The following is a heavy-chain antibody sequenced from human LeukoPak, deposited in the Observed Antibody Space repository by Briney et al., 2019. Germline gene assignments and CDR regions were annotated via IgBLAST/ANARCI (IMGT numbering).Heavy chain of an antibody. CDR3: ARYGDYTNFDY. CDR1: GYTFTSYY. J-gene: IGHJ4*02. V-gene: IGHV1-46*01. Sequence: GDSVTVSCKASGYTFTSYYMHWVRQAPGQGLEWMGISNPSGGSTTYAQKFQGRVTMTRDTSTSTVYMELSSLRSEDTAVYYCARYGDYTNFDYWGQATLVTVSS. D-gene: IGHD4-17*01. CDR2: SNPSGGST.